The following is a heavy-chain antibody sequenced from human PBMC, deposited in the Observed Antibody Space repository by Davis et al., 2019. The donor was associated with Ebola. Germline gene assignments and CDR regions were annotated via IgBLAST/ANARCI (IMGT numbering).Heavy chain of an antibody. J-gene: IGHJ6*02. CDR2: IYSGGST. CDR1: GFTVSSNY. D-gene: IGHD1-1*01. Sequence: GESLKISCAASGFTVSSNYMSWVRQAPGKGLEWVSVIYSGGSTYYADSVKGRFTISRHNSKNTLYLQMNSLRAEDTAVYYCAREKLERLIPPYSYGMDVWGQGTTVTVSS. CDR3: AREKLERLIPPYSYGMDV. V-gene: IGHV3-53*04.